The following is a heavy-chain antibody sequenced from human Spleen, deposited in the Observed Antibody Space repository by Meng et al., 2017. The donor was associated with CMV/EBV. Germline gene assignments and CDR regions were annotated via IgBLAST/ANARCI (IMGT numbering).Heavy chain of an antibody. J-gene: IGHJ6*02. Sequence: SVKVSCKASGYTFTNYGFSWVRQAPGQGLEWMGGIIPIFGTANYAQKFQGRVTITTDESTSTAYMELSSLRSEDTAVYYCARCLKVSGIQLWPTIEERITMVRGVDYYYYGMDVWGQGTTVTVSS. CDR1: GYTFTNYG. D-gene: IGHD3-10*01. CDR3: ARCLKVSGIQLWPTIEERITMVRGVDYYYYGMDV. V-gene: IGHV1-69*05. CDR2: IIPIFGTA.